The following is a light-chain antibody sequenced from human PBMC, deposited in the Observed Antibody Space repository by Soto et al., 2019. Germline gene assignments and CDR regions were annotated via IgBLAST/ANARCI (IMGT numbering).Light chain of an antibody. CDR1: SSDVGGYNY. V-gene: IGLV2-14*01. Sequence: QSALTQPASVSGSPGQSITISCTGTSSDVGGYNYDSWFQQHPGKAPNLMIYDVYRRPSGVSYRFSGSKSGNTASLTISGLQAEDEADYYCSSYTTRSTVVFGGGTKLTVL. CDR2: DVY. CDR3: SSYTTRSTVV. J-gene: IGLJ2*01.